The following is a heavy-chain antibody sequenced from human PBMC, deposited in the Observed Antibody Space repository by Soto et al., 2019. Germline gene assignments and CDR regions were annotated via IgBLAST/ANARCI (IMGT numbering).Heavy chain of an antibody. D-gene: IGHD3-16*01. CDR2: IYNSGST. J-gene: IGHJ4*02. CDR3: AREGGKSGDYFDY. V-gene: IGHV4-39*02. CDR1: GGSISSGDYY. Sequence: SETLSLTCSVSGGSISSGDYYWNWIRQPPGKGLEWIGSIYNSGSTYYNPSLKSRVTISVDTSKNQFSLKLSSMTAADTAVYYCAREGGKSGDYFDYWGQGIMVTVSS.